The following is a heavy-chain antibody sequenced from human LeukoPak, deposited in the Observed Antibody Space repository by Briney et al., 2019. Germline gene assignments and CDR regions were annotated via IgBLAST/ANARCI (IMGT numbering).Heavy chain of an antibody. CDR2: ISDSGNTI. Sequence: GGSLRLSCAASGFTFSSYEMNWVRQAPGKGLEWVSHISDSGNTIYYADSVKGRFTISRDNAKNSLYLQMNSLRAEDTALYYCARDGRLLWFGELVYWGQGTLVTVSS. CDR3: ARDGRLLWFGELVY. J-gene: IGHJ4*02. V-gene: IGHV3-48*03. CDR1: GFTFSSYE. D-gene: IGHD3-10*01.